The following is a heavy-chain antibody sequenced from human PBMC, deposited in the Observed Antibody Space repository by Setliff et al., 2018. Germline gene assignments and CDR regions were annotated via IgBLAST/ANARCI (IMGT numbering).Heavy chain of an antibody. CDR3: ARADHLVTTTFDY. J-gene: IGHJ4*01. V-gene: IGHV7-4-1*02. CDR2: INTNTGSP. D-gene: IGHD4-17*01. CDR1: GYTFTGYY. Sequence: GASVKVSCKASGYTFTGYYMHWVRQAPGQGLEWMGWINTNTGSPTYAQGFTGRFVFSLDTSVSTAYLQISTLKAEDTAVYYCARADHLVTTTFDYWGQGTLVTVSS.